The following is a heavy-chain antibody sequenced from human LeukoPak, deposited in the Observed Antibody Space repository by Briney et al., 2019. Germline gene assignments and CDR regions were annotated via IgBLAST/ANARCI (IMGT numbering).Heavy chain of an antibody. Sequence: SETLSLTCAVDSGSFSGYYWSWIRQPPGKGLEWIGEINHSGSTNYNPSLKSRVTISVDTSKNQFSLKLSSVTAADTAVYYCASPLMSRPIAAAGTGTYYYYYMDVWGKGTTVTVSS. V-gene: IGHV4-34*01. D-gene: IGHD6-13*01. CDR1: SGSFSGYY. CDR2: INHSGST. J-gene: IGHJ6*03. CDR3: ASPLMSRPIAAAGTGTYYYYYMDV.